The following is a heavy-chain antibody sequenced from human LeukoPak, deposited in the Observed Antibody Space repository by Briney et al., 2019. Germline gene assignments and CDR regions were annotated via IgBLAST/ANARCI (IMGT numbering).Heavy chain of an antibody. D-gene: IGHD3-16*02. CDR3: ARDSIAFGGVIVIGY. V-gene: IGHV3-33*08. CDR1: GFTFSTYA. Sequence: GGSLRLSCSASGFTFSTYAMHWVRQAPGKGLEWVAVIWYDGSNKYYADSVKGRFTISRDNSKNTLYLQMNSLRAEDTAVYYCARDSIAFGGVIVIGYWGQGTLVTVSS. CDR2: IWYDGSNK. J-gene: IGHJ4*02.